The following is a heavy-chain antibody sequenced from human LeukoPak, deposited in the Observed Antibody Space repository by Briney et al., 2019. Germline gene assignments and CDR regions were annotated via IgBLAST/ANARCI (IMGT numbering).Heavy chain of an antibody. CDR2: INPNSGGT. Sequence: ASVKVSCKASGYTFTGYYMHWVRQAPGQGLEWMGWINPNSGGTNYAQKFQGRVTMTRDTSISTAYMELSRLRSDDTAVYYCARKGVAAAGALGYYFDYWGQGTLVTVSS. CDR3: ARKGVAAAGALGYYFDY. CDR1: GYTFTGYY. D-gene: IGHD6-13*01. J-gene: IGHJ4*02. V-gene: IGHV1-2*02.